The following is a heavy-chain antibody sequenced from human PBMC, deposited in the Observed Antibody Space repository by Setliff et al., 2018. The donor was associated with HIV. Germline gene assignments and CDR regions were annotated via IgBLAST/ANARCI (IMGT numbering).Heavy chain of an antibody. V-gene: IGHV1-3*01. CDR1: GYTFTGYY. J-gene: IGHJ4*02. D-gene: IGHD5-12*01. CDR3: ARDAGYIGSSWDR. CDR2: INAANGNT. Sequence: GASVKVSCKASGYTFTGYYMHWVRQAPGQGLEWMGWINAANGNTKYSQKFQGRVTITRDTSATTVYMELHSLRSEDTAMYYCARDAGYIGSSWDRWGQGTLVTVSS.